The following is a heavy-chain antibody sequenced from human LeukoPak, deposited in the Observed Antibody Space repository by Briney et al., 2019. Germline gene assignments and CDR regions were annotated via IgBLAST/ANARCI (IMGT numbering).Heavy chain of an antibody. J-gene: IGHJ6*03. D-gene: IGHD3-22*01. V-gene: IGHV1-46*01. CDR2: INPSGGST. Sequence: ASVKVSCKASVYTFTSYYMHWVRQAPGQGLEWMGIINPSGGSTSYAQKFQGRVTMTRDTSTSTVYMELSSLRSEDTAVYYCARETGLYAADSSGYSYYYMDVWGKGTTVTVSS. CDR3: ARETGLYAADSSGYSYYYMDV. CDR1: VYTFTSYY.